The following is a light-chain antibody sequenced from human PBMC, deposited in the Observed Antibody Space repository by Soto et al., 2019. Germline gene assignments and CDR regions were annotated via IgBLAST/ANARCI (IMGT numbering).Light chain of an antibody. Sequence: QSVLTQPASVSGSPGQSITIACTGTSSDVGGYNYVSWYQQYPGKAPRLVISDVSNRPSGVSNRFSGSKSGNSASLTISGIQAEDEADYSCSSSKSSTTYVFGTGT. CDR3: SSSKSSTTYV. V-gene: IGLV2-14*01. J-gene: IGLJ1*01. CDR1: SSDVGGYNY. CDR2: DVS.